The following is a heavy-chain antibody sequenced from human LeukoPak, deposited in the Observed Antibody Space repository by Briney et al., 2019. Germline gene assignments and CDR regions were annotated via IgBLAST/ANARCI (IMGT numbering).Heavy chain of an antibody. CDR2: IKSKTDGGTT. V-gene: IGHV3-15*01. CDR3: STAQWEIVGRDY. Sequence: PGGSLRLSCAASGFTSSNAWMSWVRQAPATGREWVGRIKSKTDGGTTDYAAPVKGRFTISRNDSKNTLYLQMNSPNTENTAVYYCSTAQWEIVGRDYWGQGTLVTVSS. CDR1: GFTSSNAW. D-gene: IGHD5-12*01. J-gene: IGHJ4*02.